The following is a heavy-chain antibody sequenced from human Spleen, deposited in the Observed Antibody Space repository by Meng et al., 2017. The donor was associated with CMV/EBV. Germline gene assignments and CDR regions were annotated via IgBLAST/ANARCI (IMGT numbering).Heavy chain of an antibody. CDR2: IFYSGST. CDR1: GGSISSSSYY. CDR3: ARAIRGMDV. V-gene: IGHV4-39*07. Sequence: GSLRLSCTVSGGSISSSSYYWGWIRQPPGKGLEWIASIFYSGSTYYNPSLKSRVTISVDTSKSQFSLKMRSVTAADTAVYYCARAIRGMDVWGKGTTVTVSS. J-gene: IGHJ6*04.